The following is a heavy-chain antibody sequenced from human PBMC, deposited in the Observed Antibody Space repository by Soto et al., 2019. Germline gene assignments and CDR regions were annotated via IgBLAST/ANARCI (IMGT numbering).Heavy chain of an antibody. V-gene: IGHV1-18*01. CDR3: ARHNSQWPNWFDP. D-gene: IGHD1-1*01. CDR2: ISGYDGNT. CDR1: GYTFTSYG. Sequence: QVQLVQYGAEVKKPGASVKVSCKASGYTFTSYGISWVRQAPGEGLEWVGWISGYDGNTDYAHKFRCRVTMTTDTSTNTAYMDLRSLRSDDTAVYYCARHNSQWPNWFDPWGQGTPVTVSS. J-gene: IGHJ5*02.